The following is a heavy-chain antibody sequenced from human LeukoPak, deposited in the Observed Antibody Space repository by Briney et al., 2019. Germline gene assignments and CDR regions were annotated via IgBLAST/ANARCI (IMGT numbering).Heavy chain of an antibody. CDR1: GGSLNSGGHY. Sequence: SETLSLTCNVSGGSLNSGGHYWSWIRQHPGKGLEWIGYIYYSGRTYYNPSLESRVIISVDTSKNQFSLNVSSVTAADTAVYYCARDFTYSYYYYGMDVWGQGTTVTVS. CDR3: ARDFTYSYYYYGMDV. CDR2: IYYSGRT. D-gene: IGHD3-16*01. V-gene: IGHV4-31*03. J-gene: IGHJ6*02.